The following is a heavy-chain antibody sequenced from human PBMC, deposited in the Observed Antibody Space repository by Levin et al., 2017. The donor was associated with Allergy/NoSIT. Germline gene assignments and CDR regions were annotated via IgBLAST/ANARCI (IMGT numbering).Heavy chain of an antibody. J-gene: IGHJ6*02. CDR2: STAGNGNT. D-gene: IGHD3-9*01. CDR3: ARENNFGYDFLTGYDGMDV. CDR1: GYTFISYA. Sequence: GGSLRLSCKASGYTFISYAIHWVRQAPGQRLEWMGWSTAGNGNTKYSQKFQGRVTITRDTSATTAYMELSSLRSEDTAVYYCARENNFGYDFLTGYDGMDVWGQGTTVTVSS. V-gene: IGHV1-3*01.